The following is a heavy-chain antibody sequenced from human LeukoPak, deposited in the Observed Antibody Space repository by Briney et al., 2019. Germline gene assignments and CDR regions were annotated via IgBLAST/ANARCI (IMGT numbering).Heavy chain of an antibody. V-gene: IGHV3-23*01. D-gene: IGHD2-2*01. CDR3: ALEKGDCSSTSCYGSFRVFDY. CDR2: ISGSGGST. CDR1: GFTFSSYA. J-gene: IGHJ4*02. Sequence: GGSLRLSCAASGFTFSSYAMSWVRQAPGKGLEWVSAISGSGGSTYYADSVKGRFTISRDNSKNTLYLQMNSLRAEDTAVYYCALEKGDCSSTSCYGSFRVFDYWGQGTLVTVSS.